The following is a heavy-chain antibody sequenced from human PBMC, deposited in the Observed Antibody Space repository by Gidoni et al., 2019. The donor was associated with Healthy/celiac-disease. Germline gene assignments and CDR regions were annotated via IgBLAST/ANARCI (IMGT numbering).Heavy chain of an antibody. CDR3: ASGYGSGSYSLGD. V-gene: IGHV3-30-3*02. CDR2: ISYDGSNK. Sequence: QVQLVGSGGGVVQPGRSLRLSCAGSGFTFSSYAMDWVRQAPGKGLEWVAVISYDGSNKYYADSVKGRFTISRDNSKNTLYLQMNSLRAEDTAVYYCASGYGSGSYSLGDWGQGTLVTVSS. CDR1: GFTFSSYA. J-gene: IGHJ4*02. D-gene: IGHD3-10*01.